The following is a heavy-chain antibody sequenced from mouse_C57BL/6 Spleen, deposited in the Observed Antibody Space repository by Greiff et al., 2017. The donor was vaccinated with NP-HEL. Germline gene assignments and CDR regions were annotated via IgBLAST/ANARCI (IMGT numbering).Heavy chain of an antibody. J-gene: IGHJ4*01. V-gene: IGHV1-15*01. Sequence: QVQLQQSGAELVRPGASVTLSCKASGYTFTDYEMHWVKQTPVHGLEWIGAIDPETGGTAYNQKFKGKAILTADKSSSTAYMELRSLTSEDSAVYYCTIYYPYYYAMDYWGQGTSVTVSS. CDR1: GYTFTDYE. CDR3: TIYYPYYYAMDY. CDR2: IDPETGGT. D-gene: IGHD1-1*01.